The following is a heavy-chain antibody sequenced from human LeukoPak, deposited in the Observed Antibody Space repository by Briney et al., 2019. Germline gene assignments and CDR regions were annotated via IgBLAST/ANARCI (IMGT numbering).Heavy chain of an antibody. CDR2: IKQGGSGR. D-gene: IGHD1-1*01. Sequence: GGSLRLSCVTSGFMFSNYWMTWVRQAPGKGLEWVATIKQGGSGRNYVDSVKGRFVISRDSAKKSLYLQMNSLRAEDTAVYYCARDNDYHMDVWGKGTTVIVSS. CDR3: ARDNDYHMDV. J-gene: IGHJ6*03. V-gene: IGHV3-7*01. CDR1: GFMFSNYW.